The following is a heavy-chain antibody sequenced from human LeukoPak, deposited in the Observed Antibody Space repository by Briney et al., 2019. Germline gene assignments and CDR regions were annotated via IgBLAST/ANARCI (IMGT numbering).Heavy chain of an antibody. V-gene: IGHV1-2*02. CDR3: ARDKMGCSGGSFSRANYFDY. CDR2: INPNIVVT. CDR1: GYTFTGVD. J-gene: IGHJ4*02. Sequence: ASVKLSCTASGYTFTGVDIHCVRQAPGPRLEGLGWINPNIVVTNHTQTLQSRVTITRHTSITTGYMELSRLRSDDTALYYCARDKMGCSGGSFSRANYFDYWGEGELVTVSS. D-gene: IGHD2-15*01.